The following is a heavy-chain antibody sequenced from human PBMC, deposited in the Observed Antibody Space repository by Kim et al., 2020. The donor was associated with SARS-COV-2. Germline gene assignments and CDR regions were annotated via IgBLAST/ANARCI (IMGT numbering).Heavy chain of an antibody. CDR1: GFTFSSYA. D-gene: IGHD3-22*01. CDR2: ISGSGGST. CDR3: AKSEIKYYYDSLAGVGYFDY. V-gene: IGHV3-23*01. J-gene: IGHJ4*02. Sequence: GGSLRLSCAASGFTFSSYAMSWVRQAPGKGLEWVSAISGSGGSTYYADSVKGRFTISRDNSKNTLYLQMNSLRAEDTAVYYCAKSEIKYYYDSLAGVGYFDYWGQGTLVTVSS.